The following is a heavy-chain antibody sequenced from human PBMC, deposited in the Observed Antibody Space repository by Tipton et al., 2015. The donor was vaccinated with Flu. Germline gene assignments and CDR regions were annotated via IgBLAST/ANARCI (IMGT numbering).Heavy chain of an antibody. CDR3: ARGAGGSPAYY. CDR1: GFTFSSYE. V-gene: IGHV3-53*01. CDR2: IYAGGAT. D-gene: IGHD2-15*01. Sequence: SLRLSCAASGFTFSSYEMNWVRQAPGKGLEWVSVIYAGGATYYADSVKGRFTISRDNSNNTVYLLINTLRAEDTAVYYCARGAGGSPAYYWGQGTLVTVSS. J-gene: IGHJ4*02.